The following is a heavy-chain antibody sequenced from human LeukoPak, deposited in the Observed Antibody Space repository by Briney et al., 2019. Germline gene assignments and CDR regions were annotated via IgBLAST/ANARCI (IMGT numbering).Heavy chain of an antibody. CDR3: ALGMTAWYYYDSSGYSPPDC. V-gene: IGHV3-53*01. Sequence: PGGSLRLSCAASGFTVSSNYMSWVRQAPGKGLEWVSVIYSGGSTYYADSVKGRFTISRDNSKNTLYLQMNSLRAEDTAVYYCALGMTAWYYYDSSGYSPPDCWGQGTLVTVSS. CDR1: GFTVSSNY. CDR2: IYSGGST. J-gene: IGHJ4*02. D-gene: IGHD3-22*01.